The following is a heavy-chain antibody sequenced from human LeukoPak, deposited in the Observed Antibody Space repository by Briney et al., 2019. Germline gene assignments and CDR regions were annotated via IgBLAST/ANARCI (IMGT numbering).Heavy chain of an antibody. J-gene: IGHJ6*03. D-gene: IGHD3-9*01. CDR2: ISSSGSTI. CDR1: GFTLSGFG. CDR3: ARVRYSPYSQYMDV. V-gene: IGHV3-48*04. Sequence: GGSLRLSCAASGFTLSGFGMNWVRQAPGKGLEWVSYISSSGSTIYYADSVKGRFTISRDNAKNSLYLQMNSLRAEDTAVYYCARVRYSPYSQYMDVWGKGTTVTISS.